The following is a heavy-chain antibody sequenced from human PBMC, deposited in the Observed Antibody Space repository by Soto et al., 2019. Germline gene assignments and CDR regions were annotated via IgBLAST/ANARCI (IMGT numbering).Heavy chain of an antibody. Sequence: QVQLVESGGGVVQPGRSLRLSCAASGFTFSSYAMHWVRQAPGKGLEWVAVISYDGSNKYYADSVKGRFTISRDNSNNSLYLQLNSFRAEGTVDDYWSRDYATDVLQYYYDRGGHAFDIWGQGTMVTVSS. CDR2: ISYDGSNK. V-gene: IGHV3-30-3*01. CDR3: SRDYATDVLQYYYDRGGHAFDI. D-gene: IGHD3-22*01. CDR1: GFTFSSYA. J-gene: IGHJ3*02.